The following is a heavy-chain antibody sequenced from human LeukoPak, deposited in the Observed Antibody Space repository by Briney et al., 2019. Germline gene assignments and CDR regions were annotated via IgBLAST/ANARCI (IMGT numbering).Heavy chain of an antibody. V-gene: IGHV4-59*01. D-gene: IGHD3-22*01. CDR1: GGSISNYY. Sequence: SETLSLTCTVSGGSISNYYWSWIRQFPGKGLEWIGYIHYSGSPNYNPSLKGQVTISVDTSKNHFSLKLTSVTAADTAVYYCAVDYDSTGYYFSMDVWGKGTTVTVSS. CDR3: AVDYDSTGYYFSMDV. J-gene: IGHJ6*03. CDR2: IHYSGSP.